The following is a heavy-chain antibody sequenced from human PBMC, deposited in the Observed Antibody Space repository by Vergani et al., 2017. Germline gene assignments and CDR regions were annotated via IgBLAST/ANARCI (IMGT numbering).Heavy chain of an antibody. CDR1: GDSVSSNSAA. CDR3: ARDPDIVVVPAAIRGPDYYYYYGMDV. D-gene: IGHD2-2*02. V-gene: IGHV6-1*01. CDR2: TYYRSKLYN. Sequence: QVQLQQSGPGLVKPSQTLSLTCAISGDSVSSNSAAWNWIRQSPSRGLEWLGRTYYRSKLYNDYAVSVKSRITINPDTSKNQFSLQLNSVTPEDTAVYYSARDPDIVVVPAAIRGPDYYYYYGMDVWGQGTTVTVSS. J-gene: IGHJ6*02.